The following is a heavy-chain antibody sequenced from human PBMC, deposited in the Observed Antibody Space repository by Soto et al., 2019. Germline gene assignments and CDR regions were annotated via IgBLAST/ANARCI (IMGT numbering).Heavy chain of an antibody. V-gene: IGHV4-59*01. D-gene: IGHD2-8*01. CDR3: ARDRSTYGGGGTGEVKENWFDP. Sequence: SETLSLTCTVSGGSISHYYWSWIRQSPGKGLEWIGYAYYSGSTDYNPSLKSRVTMSVDTSKNQVSLKLNSMSTADTAVYYCARDRSTYGGGGTGEVKENWFDPWGPGTLVTVSS. CDR1: GGSISHYY. J-gene: IGHJ5*02. CDR2: AYYSGST.